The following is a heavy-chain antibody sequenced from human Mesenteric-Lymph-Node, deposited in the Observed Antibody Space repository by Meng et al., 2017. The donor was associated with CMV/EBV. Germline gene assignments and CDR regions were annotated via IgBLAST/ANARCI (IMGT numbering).Heavy chain of an antibody. J-gene: IGHJ4*02. Sequence: SCKASGYTFSSYAISWVRQAPGQGLEWMGGIIPIFGTANYAQKFQGRVTITTDESTSTAYMELSSLRSEDTAVYYCARGGAVAGWDYWGQGTLVTVSS. CDR1: GYTFSSYA. V-gene: IGHV1-69*05. CDR2: IIPIFGTA. CDR3: ARGGAVAGWDY. D-gene: IGHD6-19*01.